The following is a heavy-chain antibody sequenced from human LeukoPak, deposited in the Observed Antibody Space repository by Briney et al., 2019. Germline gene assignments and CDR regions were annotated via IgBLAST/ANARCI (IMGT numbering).Heavy chain of an antibody. J-gene: IGHJ4*02. V-gene: IGHV1-46*01. CDR3: ARGGLDKYSYGSGLDY. CDR2: INPSSGST. CDR1: GYTFTIYY. Sequence: ASVKVSCKASGYTFTIYYMHWVRLAPGQGHEWMGIINPSSGSTTYAQKFQGRVTMTRDTSTSTVCMELSSLRSGDTAVYYCARGGLDKYSYGSGLDYWGQGTLVTVSS. D-gene: IGHD5-18*01.